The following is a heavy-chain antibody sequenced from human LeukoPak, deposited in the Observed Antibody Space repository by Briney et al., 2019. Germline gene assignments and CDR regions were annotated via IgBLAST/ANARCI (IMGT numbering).Heavy chain of an antibody. D-gene: IGHD3-22*01. CDR1: GYTFTGYY. J-gene: IGHJ6*02. V-gene: IGHV1-2*02. CDR3: ARDMIVVVITSKAYYYYGMDV. CDR2: INPNSGAT. Sequence: ASVKVSCKASGYTFTGYYMHWVRQAPGQGLEWMGWINPNSGATNYAQKFQGRVTMTRDTSISTAYMELSRLRSDDTAVYYCARDMIVVVITSKAYYYYGMDVWGQGTTVTVSS.